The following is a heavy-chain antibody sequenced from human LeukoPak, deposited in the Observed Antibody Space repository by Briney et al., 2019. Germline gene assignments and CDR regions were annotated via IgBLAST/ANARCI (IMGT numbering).Heavy chain of an antibody. CDR1: GGSISSGDYY. D-gene: IGHD4-17*01. V-gene: IGHV4-30-4*01. J-gene: IGHJ3*02. CDR3: ANCGDYGTYAFDI. CDR2: IHYSGST. Sequence: PSETLSLTCTVSGGSISSGDYYWSWIRQPPGKGLEWIGYIHYSGSTYYNPSLESRVSISVDTSKNQFFLKLSSVTAADTAVYYCANCGDYGTYAFDIWGQGTMVTVSS.